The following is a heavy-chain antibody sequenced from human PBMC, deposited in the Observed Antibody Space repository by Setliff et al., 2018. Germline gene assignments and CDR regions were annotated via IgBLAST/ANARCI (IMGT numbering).Heavy chain of an antibody. CDR3: ARGWGSGWSKEGAFDI. Sequence: SETLSLTCAVSGYSISSGYYWGWIRQPPGKGLEWIGSIYYSGSTNYNPSLKSRVTISVDKSKNQFSLKLSSVTAADTAVYYCARGWGSGWSKEGAFDIWGQGTMVTVSS. J-gene: IGHJ3*02. CDR2: IYYSGST. D-gene: IGHD6-19*01. V-gene: IGHV4-38-2*01. CDR1: GYSISSGYY.